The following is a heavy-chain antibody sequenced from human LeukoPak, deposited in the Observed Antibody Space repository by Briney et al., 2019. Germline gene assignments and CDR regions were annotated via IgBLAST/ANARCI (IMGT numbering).Heavy chain of an antibody. CDR3: ARWGEGALDN. V-gene: IGHV3-48*01. CDR2: ISTSTTTI. J-gene: IGHJ4*02. CDR1: GFTFSSYS. Sequence: GGSLRLSCEASGFTFSSYSMNWVRQAPGKGLEWISYISTSTTTIYYANSVKGRFTISRDNAKKSLYLQMNSLRVEDTGVYYCARWGEGALDNWGQGTLVTVSS. D-gene: IGHD1-26*01.